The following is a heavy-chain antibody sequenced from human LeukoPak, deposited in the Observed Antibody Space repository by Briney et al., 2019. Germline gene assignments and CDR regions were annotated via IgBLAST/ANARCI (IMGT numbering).Heavy chain of an antibody. CDR3: AKGGGDYGDY. V-gene: IGHV3-23*01. Sequence: GGSLRLSCAASGFTFTSHAMSWVRQAPGKGLEWVSGISGGGSAAYYADSVKGRFTISRDNSKNTLYLQMNSLRAEDTAVYYCAKGGGDYGDYWGQGTLVTVSS. CDR2: ISGGGSAA. CDR1: GFTFTSHA. D-gene: IGHD4-17*01. J-gene: IGHJ4*02.